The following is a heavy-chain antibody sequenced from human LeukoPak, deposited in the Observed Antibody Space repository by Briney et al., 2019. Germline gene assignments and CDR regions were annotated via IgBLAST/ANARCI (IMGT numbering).Heavy chain of an antibody. Sequence: SQTLSLTCTVSGGSISSGDYYCSWIRQPPGKGLEWIGYIYYSGSTYYNPSLKSRVTISVDTSKNQFSLKLSSVTAADTAVYYCARGGYSGYDFYFDYWGQGTLVTVSS. CDR3: ARGGYSGYDFYFDY. D-gene: IGHD5-12*01. CDR2: IYYSGST. J-gene: IGHJ4*02. V-gene: IGHV4-30-4*01. CDR1: GGSISSGDYY.